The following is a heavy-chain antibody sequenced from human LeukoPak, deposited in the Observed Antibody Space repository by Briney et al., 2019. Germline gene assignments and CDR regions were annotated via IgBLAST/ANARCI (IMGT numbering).Heavy chain of an antibody. CDR2: IYYSGST. Sequence: PSETLSLTCTVSGVSISSYYWSWIRQPPGKGLEWIGYIYYSGSTNYNPSLKSRVTISVDTSNNQFSLKVSSVTAADTAVYYCARSGSKVMTAINFWGQGTLVTVSS. CDR3: ARSGSKVMTAINF. J-gene: IGHJ4*02. D-gene: IGHD2-21*02. V-gene: IGHV4-59*01. CDR1: GVSISSYY.